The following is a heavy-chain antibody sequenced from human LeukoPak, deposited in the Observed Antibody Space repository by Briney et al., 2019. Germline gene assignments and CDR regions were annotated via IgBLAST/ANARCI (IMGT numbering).Heavy chain of an antibody. V-gene: IGHV3-7*01. CDR2: IKPDGSDK. J-gene: IGHJ6*02. Sequence: GGSLRLSCAASGFTFNIYWMTWVRQAPGKGLEWVANIKPDGSDKYYVDSVKGRFTISRDNGKNSLSLRMGSLRAEDTAVYYCARHQGGMDVWGQGTTVTVSS. CDR1: GFTFNIYW. CDR3: ARHQGGMDV.